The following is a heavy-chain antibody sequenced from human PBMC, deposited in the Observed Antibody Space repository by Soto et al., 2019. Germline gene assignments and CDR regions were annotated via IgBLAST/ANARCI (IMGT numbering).Heavy chain of an antibody. CDR2: MSGSSSTT. Sequence: PGGSLRLSCATSGLTFSNYAMSWVRQAPGGGLEWVSSMSGSSSTTYYADSVRGRFTISRDRSKNTLYLQMSSLRVEDTALYYCAKNQERELPRVIDFWGQGTLVTVS. CDR3: AKNQERELPRVIDF. V-gene: IGHV3-23*01. D-gene: IGHD1-7*01. J-gene: IGHJ4*02. CDR1: GLTFSNYA.